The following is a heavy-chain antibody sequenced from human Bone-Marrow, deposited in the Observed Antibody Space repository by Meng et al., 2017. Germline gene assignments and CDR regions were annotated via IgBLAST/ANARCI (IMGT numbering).Heavy chain of an antibody. CDR1: GFTFSNAW. Sequence: VQLVESGGGVVQPGRSLRLSCAASGFTFSNAWMSWVRQAPGRGLEWVARIKSKTDGETPDYAAPVKGRFTISRDDSKNTLYLQMHSLKTEDTAVYYCNWNDFGDYWGQGALVTVSS. D-gene: IGHD1-1*01. CDR3: NWNDFGDY. CDR2: IKSKTDGETP. J-gene: IGHJ4*02. V-gene: IGHV3-15*01.